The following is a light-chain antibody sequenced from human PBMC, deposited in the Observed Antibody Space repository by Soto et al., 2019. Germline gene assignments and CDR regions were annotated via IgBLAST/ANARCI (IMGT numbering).Light chain of an antibody. Sequence: SPSTLSASVGAICTITWRVSQNINIWLAWYQQKPGKAHKLIIYDASSLQSGVPSRFGGSGSGTDFTLTITSRLPDDCAASYYHHYHLGSSWKFGHGTKVDIK. J-gene: IGKJ1*01. CDR3: HHYHLGSSWK. CDR2: DAS. CDR1: QNINIW. V-gene: IGKV1-5*01.